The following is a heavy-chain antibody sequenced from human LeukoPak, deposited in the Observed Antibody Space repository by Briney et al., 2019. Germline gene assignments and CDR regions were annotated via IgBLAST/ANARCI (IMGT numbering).Heavy chain of an antibody. CDR1: GFTFSSYA. V-gene: IGHV3-23*01. Sequence: GGSLRLSCAASGFTFSSYAMSWVRQAPGKGLEWVSAISGSGGSTYYADSVKGRFTISRDNSENTLYLQMNSLRAEDTAVYYCANGIAVAGLTEVYYYYGMDVWGQGTTVTVSS. J-gene: IGHJ6*02. CDR3: ANGIAVAGLTEVYYYYGMDV. D-gene: IGHD6-19*01. CDR2: ISGSGGST.